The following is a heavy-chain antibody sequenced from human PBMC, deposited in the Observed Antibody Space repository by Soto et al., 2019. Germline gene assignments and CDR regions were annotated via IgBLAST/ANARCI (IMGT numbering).Heavy chain of an antibody. J-gene: IGHJ4*02. CDR2: INPNSGGT. CDR3: ARARSGGYSYGPYFDY. CDR1: GYTFTGYY. D-gene: IGHD5-18*01. Sequence: GALVKVSCKASGYTFTGYYMHWVRQAPGQGLEWMGWINPNSGGTNYAQKFQGRVTMTRDTSISTAYMELSRLRSDDTAVYYCARARSGGYSYGPYFDYWGQGTLVTVS. V-gene: IGHV1-2*02.